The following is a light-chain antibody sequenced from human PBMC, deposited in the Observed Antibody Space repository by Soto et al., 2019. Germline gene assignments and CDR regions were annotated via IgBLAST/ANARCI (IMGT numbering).Light chain of an antibody. V-gene: IGLV6-57*03. CDR3: QSYDSINVV. CDR2: EDN. Sequence: NFMLTQPHSVSESPGKTVTISCSRSSGTIASNSVQWFQQRPGSAPTPVIYEDNQRPPRVPDRFSGSIDSSSNSASLTISGLQTEDEADSYCQSYDSINVVFGGGTKLTVL. J-gene: IGLJ2*01. CDR1: SGTIASNS.